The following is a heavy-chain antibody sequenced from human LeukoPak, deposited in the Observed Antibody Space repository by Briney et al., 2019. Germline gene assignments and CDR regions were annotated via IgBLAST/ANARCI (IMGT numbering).Heavy chain of an antibody. CDR2: ISGSGTYT. J-gene: IGHJ5*02. V-gene: IGHV3-23*01. D-gene: IGHD2-15*01. CDR1: GFTFDTYA. Sequence: PGESLFRSCAASGFTFDTYAMSWVRQAPGKGLEWVSTISGSGTYTYYADSVKGRFTISRDDSKNTLYLLMNSLRADDTALYYCAKDCRSSCSANSSYCLDAWGRGWLLTVSS. CDR3: AKDCRSSCSANSSYCLDA.